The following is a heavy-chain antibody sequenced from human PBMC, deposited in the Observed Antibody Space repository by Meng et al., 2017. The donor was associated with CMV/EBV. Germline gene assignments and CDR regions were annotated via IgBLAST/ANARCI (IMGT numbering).Heavy chain of an antibody. V-gene: IGHV1-18*01. CDR1: GFTFSSYW. D-gene: IGHD3-16*01. Sequence: GGSLRLSCAASGFTFSSYWMSWVRQAPGQGLEWMGWISAYNGNTNYAQKLQGRVTMTTDTSTSTAYMELRSLRSDDTAVYYCAREGGATGYWGQGTLVTVSS. CDR3: AREGGATGY. J-gene: IGHJ4*02. CDR2: ISAYNGNT.